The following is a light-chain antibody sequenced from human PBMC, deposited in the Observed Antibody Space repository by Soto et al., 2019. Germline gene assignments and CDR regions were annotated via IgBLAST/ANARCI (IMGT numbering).Light chain of an antibody. CDR3: SSYTSSSTLHVV. Sequence: HSALTQPASVSGSPGQSITISCTGTSSDVGGYNYVSWYQQHPGKAPKLMIYDVSNRPSGVSSRFSVSKSGNTASLTISGLQAEDEADYYCSSYTSSSTLHVVFGGGTKLTVL. V-gene: IGLV2-14*01. CDR1: SSDVGGYNY. CDR2: DVS. J-gene: IGLJ2*01.